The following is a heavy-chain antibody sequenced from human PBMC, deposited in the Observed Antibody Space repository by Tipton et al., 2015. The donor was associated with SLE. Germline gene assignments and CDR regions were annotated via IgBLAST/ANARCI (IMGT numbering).Heavy chain of an antibody. CDR3: ANSYGKGPGPAVPFDY. Sequence: SLRLSCSASGFTFDDYTMHWVRQAPGKGLEWVSLITWDGVRTSYAVSVMGRFTISRDNIRNSLYLQMNSLTSEDTALYFCANSYGKGPGPAVPFDYWGQGTLVTVSS. CDR2: ITWDGVRT. V-gene: IGHV3-43*01. J-gene: IGHJ4*02. CDR1: GFTFDDYT. D-gene: IGHD6-19*01.